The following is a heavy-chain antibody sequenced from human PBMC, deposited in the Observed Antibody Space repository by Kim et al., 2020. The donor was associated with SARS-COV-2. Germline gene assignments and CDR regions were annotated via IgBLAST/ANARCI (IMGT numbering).Heavy chain of an antibody. CDR1: GGSISSYY. CDR3: ARVRSQLLNWYFDL. Sequence: SETLSLTCTVSGGSISSYYWSWIRQPPGKGLEWIGDIYYSGSTNYNPSLKSRVTISVDTSKNQFSLKLSSVTAADTAVYYCARVRSQLLNWYFDLWGRGTLVTVSS. CDR2: IYYSGST. J-gene: IGHJ2*01. V-gene: IGHV4-59*01. D-gene: IGHD2-2*01.